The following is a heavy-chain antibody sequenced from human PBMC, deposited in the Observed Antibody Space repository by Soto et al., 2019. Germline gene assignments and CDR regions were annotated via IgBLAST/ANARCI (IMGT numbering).Heavy chain of an antibody. CDR1: GFTFADYA. D-gene: IGHD2-15*01. V-gene: IGHV3-9*01. CDR2: ISWNSNII. Sequence: EVQLVESGGGLVQPCRSLRLSCAASGFTFADYAMHWVRRVPGKGLEWVSSISWNSNIIGYADSVKGRFTISRDNAKNSLYLQMNSLRPEDTALYYCAKGGPDGFCSGGRCYFDYWGQGTLVTVSS. CDR3: AKGGPDGFCSGGRCYFDY. J-gene: IGHJ4*02.